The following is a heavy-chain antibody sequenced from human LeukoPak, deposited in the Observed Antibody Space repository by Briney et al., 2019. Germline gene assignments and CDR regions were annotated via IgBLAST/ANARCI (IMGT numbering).Heavy chain of an antibody. J-gene: IGHJ4*02. D-gene: IGHD3-3*01. V-gene: IGHV4-34*01. CDR1: GGSFSGYY. CDR2: INHSGST. Sequence: SSETLSLTCAVYGGSFSGYYWSWIRQPPGKGLEWIGEINHSGSTNYNPSLKSRVTISVDTSKNQFSLKLSSVTAADTAVYYCARAYTVLRFLEWLPSQYYFDYWGQGTLVTVSS. CDR3: ARAYTVLRFLEWLPSQYYFDY.